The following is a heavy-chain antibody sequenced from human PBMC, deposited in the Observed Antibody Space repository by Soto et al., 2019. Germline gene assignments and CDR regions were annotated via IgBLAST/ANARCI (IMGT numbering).Heavy chain of an antibody. J-gene: IGHJ5*02. Sequence: SETLSLTCAVYGGSFSGYYWSWIRQPPGKGLEWIGEINHSGSTNYNPSLKSRVTISVDTSKNQFSLKLSSVTAADTAVYYCARGERGPGSYYNYNWFDPWGQGTLVTVSS. D-gene: IGHD3-10*01. V-gene: IGHV4-34*01. CDR3: ARGERGPGSYYNYNWFDP. CDR1: GGSFSGYY. CDR2: INHSGST.